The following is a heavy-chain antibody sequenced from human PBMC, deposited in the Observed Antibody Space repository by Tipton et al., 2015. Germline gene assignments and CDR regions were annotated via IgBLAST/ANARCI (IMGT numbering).Heavy chain of an antibody. CDR1: GGSISSSSYY. D-gene: IGHD6-19*01. Sequence: TLSLTCTVSGGSISSSSYYWGWIRQPPGKGLEYIGSLYYSGSTFYNPSLKSRVTISVDTSKNQFSLNLSSVTAADTAVYYCARAVAGTFDYWGQGTLVTVSS. CDR3: ARAVAGTFDY. CDR2: LYYSGST. J-gene: IGHJ4*02. V-gene: IGHV4-39*01.